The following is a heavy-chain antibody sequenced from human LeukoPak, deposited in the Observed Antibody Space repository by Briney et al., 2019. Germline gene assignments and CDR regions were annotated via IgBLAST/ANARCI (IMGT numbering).Heavy chain of an antibody. Sequence: SETLSLTCTVSGASVSSYYWSWIRQPPGRGLEWIGYLSHSGSSDSNPSLKSRVTILVDTSKNQFSLKLTSVTAADTAVYYCARARLDSSGRFDYWGQGTLVTVSS. CDR1: GASVSSYY. D-gene: IGHD3-22*01. J-gene: IGHJ4*02. CDR3: ARARLDSSGRFDY. CDR2: LSHSGSS. V-gene: IGHV4-59*02.